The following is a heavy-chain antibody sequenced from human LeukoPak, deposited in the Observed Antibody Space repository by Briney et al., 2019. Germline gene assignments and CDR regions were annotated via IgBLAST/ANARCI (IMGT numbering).Heavy chain of an antibody. CDR3: AMPDSWYSSGWSTRGYFDY. J-gene: IGHJ4*02. Sequence: GRSLRLSCAASGFTFSSYAMHWVRQAPGNGLEWVAVISYDGSNKYYADSVKGRFTISRDNSKNTLYLQMNSLRAEDTAVYYCAMPDSWYSSGWSTRGYFDYWGQGTLVTVSS. V-gene: IGHV3-30-3*01. CDR2: ISYDGSNK. CDR1: GFTFSSYA. D-gene: IGHD6-19*01.